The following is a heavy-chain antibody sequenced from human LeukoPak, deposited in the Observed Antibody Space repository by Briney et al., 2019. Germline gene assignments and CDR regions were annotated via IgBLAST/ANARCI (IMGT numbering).Heavy chain of an antibody. D-gene: IGHD3-22*01. CDR2: ISWNSGSI. CDR1: GFTFDDYA. CDR3: AKDIQTYCYDSSPSYDI. J-gene: IGHJ3*02. V-gene: IGHV3-9*01. Sequence: GRSLRLSCAASGFTFDDYAMHWVRQAPGKGLEWVSGISWNSGSIGYADSVKGRFTISRDNAKNSLYLQMNSLRAEDTALYYCAKDIQTYCYDSSPSYDIWGQGTMVTVSS.